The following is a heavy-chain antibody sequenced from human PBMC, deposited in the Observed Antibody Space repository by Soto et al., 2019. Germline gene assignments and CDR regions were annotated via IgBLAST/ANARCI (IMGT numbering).Heavy chain of an antibody. CDR3: ARGTIYGVTYFDY. Sequence: QVQLEQSGAEVKKPGSSVKVSCTPSGSAVSCYSINWVRQAPGQGPEWMGGIIPISGATNFAQSFQGRVTITADKSTSTVYMELSRLRSEDTAVYYCARGTIYGVTYFDYWGQGTLVTVSS. J-gene: IGHJ4*02. V-gene: IGHV1-69*06. CDR1: GSAVSCYS. D-gene: IGHD3-3*01. CDR2: IIPISGAT.